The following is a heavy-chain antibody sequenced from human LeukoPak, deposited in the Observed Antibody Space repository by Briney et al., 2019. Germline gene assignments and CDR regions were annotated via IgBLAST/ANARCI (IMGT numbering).Heavy chain of an antibody. CDR2: ISGSGGST. Sequence: GGSLRLSCAASGFTFSSYAMSWVRQAPGKGLEWVSAISGSGGSTYYADSVKGRFTISRDNSKNTLYLQMNSLRAEDTAVYYCAEGHSYSGYDSVRDFDYWGQGTLVTVSS. J-gene: IGHJ4*02. V-gene: IGHV3-23*01. D-gene: IGHD5-12*01. CDR1: GFTFSSYA. CDR3: AEGHSYSGYDSVRDFDY.